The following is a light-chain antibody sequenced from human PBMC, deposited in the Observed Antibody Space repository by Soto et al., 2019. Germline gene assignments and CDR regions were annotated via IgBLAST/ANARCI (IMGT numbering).Light chain of an antibody. CDR1: QDINKW. J-gene: IGKJ1*01. V-gene: IGKV1-5*03. CDR3: LQDINYPWT. Sequence: DIQMTQSPSTLSASVGDRVTITCRASQDINKWLAWYQQKPGTAPKLLISKASILESGVPSRFSGSGSGTDFTLAISSLQPEDSATYYCLQDINYPWTFGQGTKVDIK. CDR2: KAS.